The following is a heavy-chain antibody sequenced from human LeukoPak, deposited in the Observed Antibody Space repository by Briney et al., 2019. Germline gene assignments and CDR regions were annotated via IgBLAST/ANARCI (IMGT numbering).Heavy chain of an antibody. D-gene: IGHD2-15*01. J-gene: IGHJ4*02. Sequence: GGSLRLSCAASGFTFSSFAMNWVRQAPGKGLEWVSALSSSGGGTYYADSVKGRFTISRDNSKSTLYLQMNSLRAEDTAVYYCAKDPKSYRSGGSCPYYFDYWGQGTLVTVSS. V-gene: IGHV3-23*01. CDR3: AKDPKSYRSGGSCPYYFDY. CDR2: LSSSGGGT. CDR1: GFTFSSFA.